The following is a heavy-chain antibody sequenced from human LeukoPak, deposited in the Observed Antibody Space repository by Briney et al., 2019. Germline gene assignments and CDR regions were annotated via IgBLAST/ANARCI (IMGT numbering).Heavy chain of an antibody. J-gene: IGHJ5*02. CDR1: GGSISSYY. D-gene: IGHD3-10*01. CDR2: IYTSGSV. V-gene: IGHV4-4*07. CDR3: ARDSGTTGEVKFDP. Sequence: SETLSLTCTVSGGSISSYYWCWIRQPAGKGLEWIGRIYTSGSVTYNPSLKSRVSMSVDTSKNQFSLKLSSVTAADTAVYYCARDSGTTGEVKFDPWGQGTLVTVSS.